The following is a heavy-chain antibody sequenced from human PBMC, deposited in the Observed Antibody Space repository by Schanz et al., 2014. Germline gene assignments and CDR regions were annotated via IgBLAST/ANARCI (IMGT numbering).Heavy chain of an antibody. V-gene: IGHV3-23*04. CDR2: LSGSGGST. J-gene: IGHJ4*02. CDR3: AKQIHYDILTVTRN. CDR1: GFTVSSDH. Sequence: EVQLVESGGGFVQPGGSLGLSCVVSGFTVSSDHMSWVCQAPGKGLEWVSALSGSGGSTYYADSVKGRFTISRDNSKNTLYLQMNSLRAEDTAVYYCAKQIHYDILTVTRNWGQGTLVTVSS. D-gene: IGHD3-9*01.